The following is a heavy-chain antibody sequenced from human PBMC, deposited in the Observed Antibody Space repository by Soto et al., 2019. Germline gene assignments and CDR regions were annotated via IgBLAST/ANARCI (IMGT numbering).Heavy chain of an antibody. CDR3: ARDRSSSDPFLLGYYYYGMDV. J-gene: IGHJ6*02. CDR1: GGSISSYY. Sequence: SETLSLTCTVSGGSISSYYWSWIRQPPGKGLEWIGYIYYSGSTNYNPSLKSRVTISVDTSKNQFSLKLSSVTAADTAVYYCARDRSSSDPFLLGYYYYGMDVWGQGTTVTVSS. V-gene: IGHV4-59*01. D-gene: IGHD6-13*01. CDR2: IYYSGST.